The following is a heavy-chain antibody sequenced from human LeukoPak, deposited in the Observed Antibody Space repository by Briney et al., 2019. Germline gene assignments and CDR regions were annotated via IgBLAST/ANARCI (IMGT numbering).Heavy chain of an antibody. Sequence: GGSLRLSCAASGFTFSSYSMNWVRQAPGKGLEWVSYISSSSSTIYYADSVKGRFTISRDNAKNSLYLQMNSLRAEDTAVYYCATVDFGQAHHWGQGTLVTVSS. D-gene: IGHD3-16*01. CDR1: GFTFSSYS. CDR2: ISSSSSTI. V-gene: IGHV3-48*01. J-gene: IGHJ5*02. CDR3: ATVDFGQAHH.